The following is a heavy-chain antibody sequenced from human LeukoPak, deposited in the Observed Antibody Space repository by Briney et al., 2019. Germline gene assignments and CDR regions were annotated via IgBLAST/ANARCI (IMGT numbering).Heavy chain of an antibody. Sequence: ASVKVSYKASGYTFTSYGISWVRQAPGQGLEWMGWISAYNGNTNYAQKLQGRVTMTTDTSTSTAYMELRSLRSDDTAVYYCARDADPGEPNYYYYGMDVWGQGTTVTVSS. V-gene: IGHV1-18*01. CDR3: ARDADPGEPNYYYYGMDV. CDR2: ISAYNGNT. CDR1: GYTFTSYG. D-gene: IGHD7-27*01. J-gene: IGHJ6*02.